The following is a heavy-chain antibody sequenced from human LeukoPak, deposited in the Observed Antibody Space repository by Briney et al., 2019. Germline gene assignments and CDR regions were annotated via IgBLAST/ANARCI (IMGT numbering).Heavy chain of an antibody. Sequence: PGGSLRLSWAASGFTFSSYGMHWVRQAPGKGLEWVAVIWYDGSNKYYADSVKGRFTISRDNSKNTLYLQMNSLRAEDTAVYYCARDGEYCSGGSCYGIYFDYWGQGTLVTVSS. CDR2: IWYDGSNK. CDR3: ARDGEYCSGGSCYGIYFDY. J-gene: IGHJ4*02. V-gene: IGHV3-33*01. D-gene: IGHD2-15*01. CDR1: GFTFSSYG.